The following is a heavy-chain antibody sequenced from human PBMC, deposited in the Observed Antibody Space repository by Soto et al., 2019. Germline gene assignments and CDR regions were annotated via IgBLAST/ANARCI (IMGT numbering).Heavy chain of an antibody. CDR1: GFTVSAYT. J-gene: IGHJ4*02. CDR3: AIWEQPLFDY. Sequence: QVQLVESGGGVVQPGRSLRLSCAASGFTVSAYTMHWVRQAPGKGLEWVAVISSDGNHKYYTDSVKGRFTISRDTSTNTLYLQMNIMRAEDTAVYYCAIWEQPLFDYGGQGTLVTVSS. V-gene: IGHV3-30-3*01. CDR2: ISSDGNHK. D-gene: IGHD1-26*01.